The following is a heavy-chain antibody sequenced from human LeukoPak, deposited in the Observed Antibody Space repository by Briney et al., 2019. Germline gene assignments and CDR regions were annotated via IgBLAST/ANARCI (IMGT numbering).Heavy chain of an antibody. Sequence: GGSLRLSCAASGFTFSNYAMAWVRQAPGKEPEWVSVITGGGGDTYHIDSAKGRFTISRDNSKNTLYLQMNSLRAEDTAVYFCAKGTLGHCNGASCYPLDYWGQGTLVTVST. CDR2: ITGGGGDT. V-gene: IGHV3-23*01. D-gene: IGHD2-15*01. CDR1: GFTFSNYA. CDR3: AKGTLGHCNGASCYPLDY. J-gene: IGHJ4*02.